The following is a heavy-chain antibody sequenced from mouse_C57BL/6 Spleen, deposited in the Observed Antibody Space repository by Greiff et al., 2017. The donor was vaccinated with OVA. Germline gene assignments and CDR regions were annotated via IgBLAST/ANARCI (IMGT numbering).Heavy chain of an antibody. D-gene: IGHD1-1*01. J-gene: IGHJ4*01. CDR2: SRNKANDYTT. CDR3: ARDCYYGSSYGAMDY. Sequence: EVQVVESGGGLVQSGRSLRLSCATSGFTFSDFYMEWVRQAPGKGLEWIAASRNKANDYTTEYSASVKGRFIVSRDTSQSILYLQMNALRAEDTAIYYCARDCYYGSSYGAMDYWGQGTSVTVSS. CDR1: GFTFSDFY. V-gene: IGHV7-1*01.